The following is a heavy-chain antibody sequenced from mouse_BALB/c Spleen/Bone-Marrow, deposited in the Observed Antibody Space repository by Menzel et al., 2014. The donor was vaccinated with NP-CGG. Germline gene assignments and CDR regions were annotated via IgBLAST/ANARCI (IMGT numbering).Heavy chain of an antibody. D-gene: IGHD2-2*01. V-gene: IGHV2-6-7*01. J-gene: IGHJ4*01. CDR2: IWGDGST. CDR1: GFSLTGYG. CDR3: ARDRGYDSYYAMDY. Sequence: VQLQQSGPGLVAPSQSLSITCTVSGFSLTGYGVNWVRQPPGKGLEWLGMIWGDGSTDYNSALKSRLSISKDNSKSQVFLKMNSLQTDDTARYCCARDRGYDSYYAMDYWGQGTSVTVSS.